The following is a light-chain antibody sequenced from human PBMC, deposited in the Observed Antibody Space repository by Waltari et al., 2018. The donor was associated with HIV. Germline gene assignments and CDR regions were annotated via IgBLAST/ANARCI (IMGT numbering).Light chain of an antibody. CDR2: DNH. J-gene: IGLJ1*01. CDR1: SSNIATNY. Sequence: QSVLTQPPSVSATPGPKVTISCSGSSSNIATNYVSWYQHFPGTVPKVLIYDNHKRSAGIPDRFSGSKSGPSATLDISGLQTGDEAHYYCGTWDTSLSAWIFGTGTKVTVL. CDR3: GTWDTSLSAWI. V-gene: IGLV1-51*01.